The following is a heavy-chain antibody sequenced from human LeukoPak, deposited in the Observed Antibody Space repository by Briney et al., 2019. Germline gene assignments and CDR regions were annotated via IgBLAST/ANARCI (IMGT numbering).Heavy chain of an antibody. D-gene: IGHD1-26*01. J-gene: IGHJ4*02. CDR1: GFAFTNYA. Sequence: GGSLRLSCAASGFAFTNYAMSWVRQAPGKGLEWISYITTRSDEIYYADSEKGRFTISRDNARSSLYLQMNSQRDEDTAVYYCVTRVVGAMPFDHWGQGTLVTVSS. V-gene: IGHV3-48*02. CDR3: VTRVVGAMPFDH. CDR2: ITTRSDEI.